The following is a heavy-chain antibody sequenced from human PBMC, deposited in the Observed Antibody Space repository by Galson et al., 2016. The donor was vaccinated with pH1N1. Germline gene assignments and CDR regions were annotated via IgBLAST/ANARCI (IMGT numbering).Heavy chain of an antibody. CDR3: ARDRGFWSGLYFDY. D-gene: IGHD3-3*01. J-gene: IGHJ4*02. Sequence: SVKVSCKASGYTFTSYGISWVRQAPEQGLEWMGWISAYNGNTNYAQKLQGRVTMTTDTSTSTAYMELRSLRSDDTAVYYCARDRGFWSGLYFDYWGQGTLVTVSS. V-gene: IGHV1-18*01. CDR1: GYTFTSYG. CDR2: ISAYNGNT.